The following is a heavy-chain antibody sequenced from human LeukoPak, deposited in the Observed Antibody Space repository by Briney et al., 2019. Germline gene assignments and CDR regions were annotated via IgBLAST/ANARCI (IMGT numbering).Heavy chain of an antibody. CDR3: ATVIIAAAGQYFDY. Sequence: SETLSLTCTVSGGSISSSSYYWGWIRQPPGKGLEWIGSIYYSGSTHYNPSLKSRVTISVDTSKNQFSLKLSSVTAADTAVYYCATVIIAAAGQYFDYWGQGTLVTVSS. V-gene: IGHV4-39*01. D-gene: IGHD6-13*01. CDR2: IYYSGST. J-gene: IGHJ4*02. CDR1: GGSISSSSYY.